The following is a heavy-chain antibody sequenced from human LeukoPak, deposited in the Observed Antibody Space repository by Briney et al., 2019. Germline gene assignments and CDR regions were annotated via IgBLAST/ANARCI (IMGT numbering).Heavy chain of an antibody. J-gene: IGHJ3*02. CDR1: GFTFSSYD. CDR3: AKRYCSSTTCLYGDAFDI. V-gene: IGHV3-23*01. D-gene: IGHD2-2*01. Sequence: PGGSLRLSCAASGFTFSSYDMSWVRQAPGKGLEWVSTISRSGGDTYYADSVKGRFTISRDNSNNTLYLQMNTLRADDTAVYYCAKRYCSSTTCLYGDAFDIWGQGTMVTVSS. CDR2: ISRSGGDT.